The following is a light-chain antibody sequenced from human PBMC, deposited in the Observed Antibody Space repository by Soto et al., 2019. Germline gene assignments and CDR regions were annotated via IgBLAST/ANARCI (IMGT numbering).Light chain of an antibody. V-gene: IGLV1-44*01. CDR2: SNN. J-gene: IGLJ2*01. CDR3: EAWDGSLNVLL. CDR1: SSNIGTNT. Sequence: QSVLTQPPSASGTPGQRVTISCSGSSSNIGTNTVNWYQHLPGSAPKLLIYSNNQRPSGVPDRFSGSKSGTSASLAISGLQPDDEAYYYCEAWDGSLNVLLFGGGTKLTVL.